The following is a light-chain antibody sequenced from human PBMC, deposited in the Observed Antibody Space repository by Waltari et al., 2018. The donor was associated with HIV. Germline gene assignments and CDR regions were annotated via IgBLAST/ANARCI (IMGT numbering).Light chain of an antibody. CDR2: DVN. CDR1: SSDVGAVNY. CDR3: CSYAGIWGV. J-gene: IGLJ1*01. V-gene: IGLV2-11*01. Sequence: QSALTQPRSVSGSPGQPVTITCTGTSSDVGAVNYVSWYQQHPGKAPKLMIYDVNKRPSGVPDRFSGSKSGNTASLNISGLQAEDESDYYCCSYAGIWGVFGTGTKVTVL.